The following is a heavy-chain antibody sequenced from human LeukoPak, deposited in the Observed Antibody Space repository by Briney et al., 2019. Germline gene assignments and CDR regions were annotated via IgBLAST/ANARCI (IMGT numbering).Heavy chain of an antibody. CDR3: ARIPTVAFFDY. J-gene: IGHJ4*02. V-gene: IGHV4-39*07. CDR1: GGSMSSSSYY. D-gene: IGHD4-23*01. Sequence: SETLSLTCTVSGGSMSSSSYYWGWIRQPPGKGLEWIGSIYYSESTYQNPSLKSRVTISVDTSKNQFSLKLSSVTAADTAVYYCARIPTVAFFDYWGQGTLVTVSS. CDR2: IYYSEST.